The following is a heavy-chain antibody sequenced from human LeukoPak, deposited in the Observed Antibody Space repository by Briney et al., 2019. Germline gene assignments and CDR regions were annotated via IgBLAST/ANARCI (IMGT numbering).Heavy chain of an antibody. J-gene: IGHJ6*02. CDR2: ISNSGSDI. CDR3: ARGFDCSSTSCSCMDV. V-gene: IGHV3-11*01. CDR1: GFPFSVYY. Sequence: GGSLRLSCAASGFPFSVYYMSGIRQPPGKGLEWVSYISNSGSDIYYADSVKGRFTISRDNAKNSLYLQMSSLRAEDTAVYYCARGFDCSSTSCSCMDVWGQGTTATVSS. D-gene: IGHD2-2*01.